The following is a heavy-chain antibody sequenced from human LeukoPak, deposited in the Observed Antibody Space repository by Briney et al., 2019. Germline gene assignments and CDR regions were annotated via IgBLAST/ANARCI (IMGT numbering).Heavy chain of an antibody. J-gene: IGHJ6*03. D-gene: IGHD5-18*01. V-gene: IGHV4-59*08. CDR1: GGSISSYY. Sequence: SETLSLTCTVSGGSISSYYWSWIRQPPGKGLEWIGCIYYSGSTNYNPSLKSRVTISVDTSKNQFSLKLSSVTAADTAVYYCASMVSSSYAYYYMDVWGKGTTVTISS. CDR3: ASMVSSSYAYYYMDV. CDR2: IYYSGST.